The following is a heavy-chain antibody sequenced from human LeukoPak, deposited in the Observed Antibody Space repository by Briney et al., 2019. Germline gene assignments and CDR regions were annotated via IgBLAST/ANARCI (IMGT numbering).Heavy chain of an antibody. CDR2: ISGSGERT. D-gene: IGHD5-12*01. Sequence: GGSLRLSCAASGFTSSTYVMSWVRQPPGKGLEWVSGISGSGERTYYADSVKGRFTISRDNSKNTLYLQMNSLRAEDTALYYCAKGRGSSDYVFDYWGQGILVTVSS. CDR1: GFTSSTYV. V-gene: IGHV3-23*01. CDR3: AKGRGSSDYVFDY. J-gene: IGHJ4*02.